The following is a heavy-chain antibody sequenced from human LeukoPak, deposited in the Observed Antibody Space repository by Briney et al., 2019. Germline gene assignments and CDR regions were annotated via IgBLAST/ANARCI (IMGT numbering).Heavy chain of an antibody. CDR3: ARDLGSGSYYNARFDP. D-gene: IGHD3-10*01. Sequence: ASVKVSCKAPGYTFTSYDINWVRQATGQGLEWMGWMNPNSGNTGYAQKFQGRVTMTRNTSISTAYMELSSLRSEDTAVYYCARDLGSGSYYNARFDPWGQGTLVTVSS. CDR1: GYTFTSYD. CDR2: MNPNSGNT. V-gene: IGHV1-8*01. J-gene: IGHJ5*02.